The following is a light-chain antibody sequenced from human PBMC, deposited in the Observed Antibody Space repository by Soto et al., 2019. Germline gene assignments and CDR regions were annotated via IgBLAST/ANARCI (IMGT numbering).Light chain of an antibody. V-gene: IGKV3-15*01. CDR1: QSIRSN. CDR3: QQYGSSPWT. Sequence: EIGMTQSPYTLSVSPGEGATLSCRVSQSIRSNLAWYQQRPGQAPRLLMYGASTRADGIPARFTGSGSGTEFTLTISRLEPEDFAVYYCQQYGSSPWTFGQGTKVE. J-gene: IGKJ1*01. CDR2: GAS.